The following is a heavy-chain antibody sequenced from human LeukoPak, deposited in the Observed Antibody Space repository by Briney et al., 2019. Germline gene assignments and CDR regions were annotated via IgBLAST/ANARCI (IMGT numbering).Heavy chain of an antibody. Sequence: GGSLRLSCAASGFSFSSYGMHWVRLAPGRGLEWVAFIPRDGSYEKYADSVKGRFAISRDNSKNTLYLQMNSLRAEDTAVYYCAKPEWLRFFDYWGQGTLVTVSS. CDR3: AKPEWLRFFDY. CDR1: GFSFSSYG. D-gene: IGHD5-12*01. CDR2: IPRDGSYE. V-gene: IGHV3-30*02. J-gene: IGHJ4*02.